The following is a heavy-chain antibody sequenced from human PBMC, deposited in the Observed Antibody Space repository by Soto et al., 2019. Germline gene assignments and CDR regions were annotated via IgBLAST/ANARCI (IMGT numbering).Heavy chain of an antibody. Sequence: PGGSLRLSCAASGFTFSSYTMNWVRQAPGKGLEWVSSISSGSSYIYYADSVKGRFTTSRDNAKNSLFLQMNSLRAEDTAVYYCARDILSGGAYPDYWGQGTKVTVSS. CDR1: GFTFSSYT. CDR2: ISSGSSYI. J-gene: IGHJ4*02. V-gene: IGHV3-21*01. CDR3: ARDILSGGAYPDY. D-gene: IGHD3-10*01.